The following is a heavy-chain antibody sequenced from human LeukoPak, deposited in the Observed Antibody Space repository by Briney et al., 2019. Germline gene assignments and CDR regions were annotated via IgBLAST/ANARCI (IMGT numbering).Heavy chain of an antibody. D-gene: IGHD3-3*01. J-gene: IGHJ5*02. CDR1: GFTFSSYA. CDR2: ISGSGGST. Sequence: GGSLRLSCAASGFTFSSYAMSWVRQAPGKGLEWVSAISGSGGSTYYADSVKGRFTTSRDNSKNTLYLQMNSLRAEDTAVYYCAKDASSHYDFWSGYVYNWFDPWGQGTLVTVSS. CDR3: AKDASSHYDFWSGYVYNWFDP. V-gene: IGHV3-23*01.